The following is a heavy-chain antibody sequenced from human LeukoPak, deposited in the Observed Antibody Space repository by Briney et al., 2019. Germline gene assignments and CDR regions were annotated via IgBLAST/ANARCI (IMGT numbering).Heavy chain of an antibody. Sequence: AGSLRLSSAASGFTFSNAWMSCVRPAPEKGLEWVGRIKSKTDGGTTDYAAPVKGRFTISRDDSKNTLYLQMNSLKTEDTAVYYCTTNDRGYSYGYLDYFDYWGQGTLVTVSS. D-gene: IGHD5-18*01. CDR3: TTNDRGYSYGYLDYFDY. J-gene: IGHJ4*02. CDR1: GFTFSNAW. V-gene: IGHV3-15*01. CDR2: IKSKTDGGTT.